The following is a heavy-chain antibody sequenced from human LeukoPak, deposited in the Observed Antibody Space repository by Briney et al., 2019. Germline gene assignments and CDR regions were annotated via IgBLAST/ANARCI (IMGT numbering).Heavy chain of an antibody. CDR3: AREFGRYSYGYVPYGMDV. Sequence: GGSLRLSCAASGFTFSSYWMSWVRQAPGKGLEGVANIKQDGSEKYYVDSVKGRFTISRDNAKNSLYLKMNSLRAEDTAVYYCAREFGRYSYGYVPYGMDVWGKGTTVTVSS. D-gene: IGHD5-18*01. CDR1: GFTFSSYW. J-gene: IGHJ6*04. V-gene: IGHV3-7*03. CDR2: IKQDGSEK.